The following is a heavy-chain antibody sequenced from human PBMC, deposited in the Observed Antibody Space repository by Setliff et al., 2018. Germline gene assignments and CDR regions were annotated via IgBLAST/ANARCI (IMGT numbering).Heavy chain of an antibody. CDR3: ISLWLGYYGLDV. CDR1: ANTLSTSYY. CDR2: IYKGGST. Sequence: PSETLSLTCAVSANTLSTSYYWGWVRQPPGKGLEWIGDIYKGGSTYYNPSLRSRVSMSLDTSKRQVSLNLNSVTAADTAVYYCISLWLGYYGLDVWGQGTTVTVS. J-gene: IGHJ6*02. V-gene: IGHV4-38-2*01. D-gene: IGHD5-18*01.